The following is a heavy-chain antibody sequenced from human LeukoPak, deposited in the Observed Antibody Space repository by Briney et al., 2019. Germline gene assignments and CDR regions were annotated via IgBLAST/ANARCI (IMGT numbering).Heavy chain of an antibody. Sequence: GGSLRLSCAASGFTFSSYSMNWVRQAPGKGLEWVSSISSSSSYIYYADSVKGRFTISRDNAKNSLYLQMNSLRAEDTAVYYCARDRKRRLGGGDAFDIWGQGTMVTVSS. CDR3: ARDRKRRLGGGDAFDI. CDR2: ISSSSSYI. D-gene: IGHD3-16*01. J-gene: IGHJ3*02. V-gene: IGHV3-21*01. CDR1: GFTFSSYS.